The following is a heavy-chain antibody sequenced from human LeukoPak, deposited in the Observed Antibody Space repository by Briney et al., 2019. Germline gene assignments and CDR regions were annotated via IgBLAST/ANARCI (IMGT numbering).Heavy chain of an antibody. D-gene: IGHD4-17*01. CDR3: ARGYGDYDYFDY. Sequence: GGSLRLSCAASGFTVSSNYMSRVRQAPGKGLEWVSVIYSGGSTYYADSVKGRFTISRDNSKNTLYLQMNSLRAEDTAVYYCARGYGDYDYFDYGGQGTLVTVSS. V-gene: IGHV3-53*01. CDR2: IYSGGST. J-gene: IGHJ4*02. CDR1: GFTVSSNY.